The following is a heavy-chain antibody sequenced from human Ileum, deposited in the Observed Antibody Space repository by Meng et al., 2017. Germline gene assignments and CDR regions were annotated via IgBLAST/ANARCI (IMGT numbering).Heavy chain of an antibody. CDR1: GFTFSSSW. V-gene: IGHV3-74*03. Sequence: GESLKISCAASGFTFSSSWMYWVRQAPGKGLVWVSRIKSDGTITYADSVKGRFTVSRDNAKNTVFLQMNSLRADDTAMYYCAKSGYSTSRFDPWGQGTLVTVSS. CDR3: AKSGYSTSRFDP. CDR2: IKSDGTI. J-gene: IGHJ5*02. D-gene: IGHD6-13*01.